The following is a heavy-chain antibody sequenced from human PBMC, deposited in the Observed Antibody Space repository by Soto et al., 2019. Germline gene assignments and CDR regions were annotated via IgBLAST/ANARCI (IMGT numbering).Heavy chain of an antibody. D-gene: IGHD1-7*01. CDR3: ARSRTGTTYGGMDV. CDR1: GFAVSSNY. V-gene: IGHV3-66*01. Sequence: EVQLVESGGDLVRPGGSLRLSCAASGFAVSSNYMTWVRQAPGKGLEWVSVIHSGGDTHYADSVRGRFTISRDNSKNTLYLQMNSLRAEDTAVYYCARSRTGTTYGGMDVWGQGTTVTVSS. CDR2: IHSGGDT. J-gene: IGHJ6*02.